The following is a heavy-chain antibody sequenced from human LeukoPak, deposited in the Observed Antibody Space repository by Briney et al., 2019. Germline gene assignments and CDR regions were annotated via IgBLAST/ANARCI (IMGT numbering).Heavy chain of an antibody. CDR3: AREGQQLDPVGYYFDY. J-gene: IGHJ4*02. D-gene: IGHD6-13*01. CDR2: ISAYNGNT. V-gene: IGHV1-18*04. Sequence: ASVKVSCKASGYTFTSYYMHWVRQAPGQGLEWMGWISAYNGNTNYAQKLQGRVTITTDESTSTAYMELSSLRSEDTAVYYCAREGQQLDPVGYYFDYWGQGTLVTVSS. CDR1: GYTFTSYY.